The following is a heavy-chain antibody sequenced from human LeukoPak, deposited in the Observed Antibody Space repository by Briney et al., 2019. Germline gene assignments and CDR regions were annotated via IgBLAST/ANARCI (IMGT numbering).Heavy chain of an antibody. V-gene: IGHV1-18*01. CDR2: ISTYNGNT. J-gene: IGHJ6*03. CDR3: AREGSSWYSYYYYMDV. D-gene: IGHD6-13*01. CDR1: GYTFATYG. Sequence: GASVKVSCKASGYTFATYGFSWVRQAPGQGLEWMAWISTYNGNTNYAQKFQGRVTMTRNTSISTAYMELSSLRSEDTAVYYCAREGSSWYSYYYYMDVWGKGTTVTISS.